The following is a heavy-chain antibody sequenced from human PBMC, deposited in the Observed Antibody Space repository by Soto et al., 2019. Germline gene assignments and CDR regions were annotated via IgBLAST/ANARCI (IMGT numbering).Heavy chain of an antibody. Sequence: EVQLVESGGGLVQPGGSLRLSCAASGFTFSSYSMNWVRQAPGKGLEWVSYISSSSSTIYYADSVKGRFTISRDNAKNSLYLQSNSHRDARAAVYWCARAGWSGNRLAPWGQGTLVTVSS. J-gene: IGHJ5*02. CDR3: ARAGWSGNRLAP. D-gene: IGHD3-3*01. CDR2: ISSSSSTI. CDR1: GFTFSSYS. V-gene: IGHV3-48*02.